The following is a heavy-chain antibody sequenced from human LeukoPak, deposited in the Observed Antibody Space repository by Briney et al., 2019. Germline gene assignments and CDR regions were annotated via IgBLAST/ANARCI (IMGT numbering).Heavy chain of an antibody. J-gene: IGHJ4*02. CDR3: ARVAGATNDY. CDR1: GFTFSSYS. V-gene: IGHV3-21*01. CDR2: ISSSSSYI. D-gene: IGHD1-26*01. Sequence: GGSLRLSCAASGFTFSSYSMTWVRQAPGKGLEWVSSISSSSSYIYYADSVKGRFTISRDNSKNTLYLQMNSLRAEDTAVYYCARVAGATNDYWGQGTLVTVSS.